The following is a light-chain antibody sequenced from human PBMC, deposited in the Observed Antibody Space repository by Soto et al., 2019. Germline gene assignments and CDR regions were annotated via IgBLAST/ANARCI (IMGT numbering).Light chain of an antibody. V-gene: IGKV3-15*01. CDR1: QSIRSN. J-gene: IGKJ1*01. CDR3: QQYHNWLPIT. CDR2: GAS. Sequence: MMMTQSPDTLSLSPGEGATLSCRVSQSIRSNLAWYQQRPGQAPRLLMYGASTRAAGVPVRFSDSGSGSEFTLTIDTLQSEDFAVCYCQQYHNWLPITFGQGTKVDIK.